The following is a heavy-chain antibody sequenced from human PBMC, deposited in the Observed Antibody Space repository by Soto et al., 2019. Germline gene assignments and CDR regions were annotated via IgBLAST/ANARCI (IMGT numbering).Heavy chain of an antibody. Sequence: SETLSLTCTVSGGSISSSSYYWGWIRQPPGKGLEWVGSIYYSGSTYYNPSLKSRFTISVDMSKNQFSLKLSSVTAADTAVYYCASPKIAFYNWFDPWGQGTLVTVSS. J-gene: IGHJ5*02. CDR3: ASPKIAFYNWFDP. D-gene: IGHD3-3*02. CDR2: IYYSGST. CDR1: GGSISSSSYY. V-gene: IGHV4-39*01.